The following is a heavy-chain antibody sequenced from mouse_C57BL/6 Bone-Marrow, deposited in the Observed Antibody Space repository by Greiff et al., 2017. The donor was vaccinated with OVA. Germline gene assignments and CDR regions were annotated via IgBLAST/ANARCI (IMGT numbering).Heavy chain of an antibody. CDR2: ISNLAYSI. V-gene: IGHV5-15*04. J-gene: IGHJ4*01. CDR1: GFTFSDYG. Sequence: EVKVEESGGGLVQPGGSLKLSCAASGFTFSDYGMAWVRQAPRKGPEWVAFISNLAYSIYYADTVTGRFTISRENAKNTLYLEMSSLRSEDTAMYYCARQDYGNYDYAMDYWGQGTSVTVSS. CDR3: ARQDYGNYDYAMDY. D-gene: IGHD2-1*01.